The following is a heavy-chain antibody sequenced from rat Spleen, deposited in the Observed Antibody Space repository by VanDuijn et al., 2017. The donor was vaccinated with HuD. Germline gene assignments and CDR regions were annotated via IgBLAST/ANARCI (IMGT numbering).Heavy chain of an antibody. D-gene: IGHD1-10*01. J-gene: IGHJ3*01. CDR1: GFTFSNYY. CDR2: ISTGGGST. Sequence: EVQLVESGGGLVQPGRSLKLSCAASGFTFSNYYMAWVRQAPTKGLEWVAYISTGGGSTYYRDSVKGRFTISRDNAKSTLYLQMDSLRSEDTATYYCTTFITTTDWFAYWGQGTLVTVSS. V-gene: IGHV5-27*01. CDR3: TTFITTTDWFAY.